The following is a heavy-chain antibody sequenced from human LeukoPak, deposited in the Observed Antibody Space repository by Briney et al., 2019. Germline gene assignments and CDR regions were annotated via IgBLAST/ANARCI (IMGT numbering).Heavy chain of an antibody. Sequence: PGGSLRLSCVASGFTFSDYWMTWVRQAPGKGLEWVANIKQDGSEKYYVDSVKGRFTISRDNAKNSLYLQMNTLRAEDTAVYYCARGSPVDYGGQGTLVTVSS. J-gene: IGHJ4*02. CDR1: GFTFSDYW. CDR2: IKQDGSEK. V-gene: IGHV3-7*01. CDR3: ARGSPVDY.